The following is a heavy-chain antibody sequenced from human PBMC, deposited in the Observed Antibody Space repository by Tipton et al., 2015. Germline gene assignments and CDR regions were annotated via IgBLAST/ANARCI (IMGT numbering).Heavy chain of an antibody. V-gene: IGHV4-31*02. CDR1: GDSLSRGTYY. D-gene: IGHD5-18*01. CDR3: AGSGDTYFDY. Sequence: LRLSCSVSGDSLSRGTYYWTWIRQHPGKGLEWIGYIYYSATTYYNPSLKSRLTISLDRSKSHFSLQLSSVTAADTAVYYCAGSGDTYFDYWGQGTLVTVSS. J-gene: IGHJ4*02. CDR2: IYYSATT.